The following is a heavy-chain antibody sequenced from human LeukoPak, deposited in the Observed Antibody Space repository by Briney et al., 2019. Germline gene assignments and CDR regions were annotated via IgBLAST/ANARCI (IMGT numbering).Heavy chain of an antibody. CDR2: FDPEDGET. V-gene: IGHV1-24*01. CDR3: ATEDGNSDAFDI. CDR1: GYTLTELS. J-gene: IGHJ3*02. D-gene: IGHD4-23*01. Sequence: GASVKVSCKVSGYTLTELSMHWVRQAPGKGLEWMGGFDPEDGETIYAQKFQGRVTMTEDTSTDTAYMELSSPRSEDTAVYYCATEDGNSDAFDIWGQGTMVTVSS.